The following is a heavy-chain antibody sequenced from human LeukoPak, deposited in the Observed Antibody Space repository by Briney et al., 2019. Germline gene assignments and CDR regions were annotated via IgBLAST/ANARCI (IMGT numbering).Heavy chain of an antibody. CDR3: ARGYSSSWYGY. CDR1: GYTFTNYG. J-gene: IGHJ4*02. V-gene: IGHV1-18*01. D-gene: IGHD6-13*01. CDR2: ISAYNGNI. Sequence: GASVKVSCKTSGYTFTNYGINWVRQAPGQGLEWMGRISAYNGNINYAQKLQGRVTMTTDTSTTTAYMELRSLRSDDTAVYYCARGYSSSWYGYWGQGTLATVFS.